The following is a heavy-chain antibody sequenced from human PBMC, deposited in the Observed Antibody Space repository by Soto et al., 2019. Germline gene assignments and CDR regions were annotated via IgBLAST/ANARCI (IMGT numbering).Heavy chain of an antibody. Sequence: GASVKVSCKASGYTFTSYGISWVRQAPGQGLEWMGWISAYNGNTNYAQKLQGRVTMTTDTSKNQFSLKLSSVTAADTAVYYCARGYNSNDVSDYWGQGTLVTVSS. CDR1: GYTFTSYG. D-gene: IGHD1-20*01. J-gene: IGHJ4*02. CDR3: ARGYNSNDVSDY. V-gene: IGHV1-18*01. CDR2: ISAYNGNT.